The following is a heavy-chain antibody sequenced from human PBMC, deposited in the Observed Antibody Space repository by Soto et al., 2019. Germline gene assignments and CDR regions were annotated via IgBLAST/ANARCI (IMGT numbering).Heavy chain of an antibody. D-gene: IGHD3-16*01. J-gene: IGHJ4*02. CDR3: TRASSLDFDF. V-gene: IGHV3-49*04. Sequence: TGGSLRLSCTTSGFTFGDYALSWVRQAPGKWLEWVGFIRRNAYGGTTDYAASVKGRFTISRDDSKSIAYLQMNSLRTEDTALYYCTRASSLDFDFWGQGXLVTVSS. CDR1: GFTFGDYA. CDR2: IRRNAYGGTT.